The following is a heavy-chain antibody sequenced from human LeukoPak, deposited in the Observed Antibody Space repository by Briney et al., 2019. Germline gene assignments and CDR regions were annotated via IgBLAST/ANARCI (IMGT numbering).Heavy chain of an antibody. V-gene: IGHV4-59*01. D-gene: IGHD3-9*01. J-gene: IGHJ4*02. CDR2: IYYSGST. CDR1: GGSISSYY. Sequence: SETLSLTCTVSGGSISSYYWSWIRQPPGKGLEWIGYIYYSGSTNYNPSLKSRVTISVDTSKNQFSLKLSSVTAADTAVSYCARGDVLRYFDWLLRFDYWGQGTLVTVSS. CDR3: ARGDVLRYFDWLLRFDY.